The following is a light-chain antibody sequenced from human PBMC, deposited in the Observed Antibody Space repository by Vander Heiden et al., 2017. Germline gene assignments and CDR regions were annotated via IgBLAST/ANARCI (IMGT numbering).Light chain of an antibody. J-gene: IGLJ2*01. CDR2: EVS. Sequence: QSALPQPPSASRSPGQSVTISCPVTSSDVGGYNYVSFYQQHPGKAPTLMIDEVSTRPPGVPDRCSGSQSGNTASLTVSGLLAEDEADYYCSSYDGSNNLVFGGGTKLTVL. CDR1: SSDVGGYNY. CDR3: SSYDGSNNLV. V-gene: IGLV2-8*01.